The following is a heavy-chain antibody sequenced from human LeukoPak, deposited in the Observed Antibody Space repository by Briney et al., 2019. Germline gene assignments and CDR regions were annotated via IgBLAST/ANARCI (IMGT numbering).Heavy chain of an antibody. D-gene: IGHD6-13*01. J-gene: IGHJ4*02. CDR2: FTSRSGTI. Sequence: PSETLSLTCTVSGGSISSSSYYWGWIRQPPGKGLEWVSSFTSRSGTIYYADSVKGRFTISRDNAKNSLFLQMSSLRAEDTAVYYCARESSGIAATGKIDFWGQGTLVTVSS. CDR1: GGSISSSS. CDR3: ARESSGIAATGKIDF. V-gene: IGHV3-21*01.